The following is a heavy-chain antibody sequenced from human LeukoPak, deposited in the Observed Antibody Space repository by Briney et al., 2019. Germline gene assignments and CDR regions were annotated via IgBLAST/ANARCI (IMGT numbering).Heavy chain of an antibody. CDR1: GGSFSGYY. D-gene: IGHD5-24*01. CDR3: ARSMATIIFDY. CDR2: INHSGTT. J-gene: IGHJ4*02. Sequence: SETLSLTCAVYGGSFSGYYWSWIRQPPGKGLEWIGEINHSGTTNYNPSLRSRVTISVDTSKNQFSLKLSSVTAADTAVYYCARSMATIIFDYWGQGTLVTVSS. V-gene: IGHV4-34*01.